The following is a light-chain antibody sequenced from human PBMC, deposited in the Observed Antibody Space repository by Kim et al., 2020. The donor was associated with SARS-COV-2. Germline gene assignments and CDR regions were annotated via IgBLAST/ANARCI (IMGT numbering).Light chain of an antibody. CDR1: QSISNN. CDR3: QQHDNWPPFT. Sequence: VSPGERVTLSCRASQSISNNLAWYQQTPGQAPRLLIYSASTRATGIPARFSGSGSGTEFTLTISSLQSEDFAVYYCQQHDNWPPFTFGQGTKLEI. V-gene: IGKV3-15*01. CDR2: SAS. J-gene: IGKJ2*01.